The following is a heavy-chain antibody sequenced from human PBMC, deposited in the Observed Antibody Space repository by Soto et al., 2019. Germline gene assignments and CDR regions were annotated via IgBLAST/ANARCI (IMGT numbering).Heavy chain of an antibody. V-gene: IGHV4-30-2*01. CDR1: GDSISSGGYS. Sequence: SDTLSLTSAVSGDSISSGGYSWSWIRQPPGKGLEWIGYIYHSGSTYYNPSLKSRVTISVDRSKNQFSLKLSSVTAADTAVYYCARGPPCYWGQGTLVTVSS. J-gene: IGHJ4*02. CDR3: ARGPPCY. CDR2: IYHSGST.